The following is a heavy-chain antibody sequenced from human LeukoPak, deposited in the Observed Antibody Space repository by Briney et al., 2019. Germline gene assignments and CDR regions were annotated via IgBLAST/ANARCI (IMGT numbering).Heavy chain of an antibody. CDR3: ARLPITMIVVAHFDY. Sequence: MTSETLSLTCTVSGGSINSSSYYWGWIRQPPGKGLEWIGSIYYSGSTYYNPSLKSRVTISVDTSKNQFSLKLSSVTAADTAVYYCARLPITMIVVAHFDYWGQGTLVTASS. CDR1: GGSINSSSYY. J-gene: IGHJ4*02. CDR2: IYYSGST. V-gene: IGHV4-39*01. D-gene: IGHD3-22*01.